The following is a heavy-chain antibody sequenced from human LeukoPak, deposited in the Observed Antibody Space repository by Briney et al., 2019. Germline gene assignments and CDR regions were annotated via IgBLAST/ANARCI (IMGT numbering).Heavy chain of an antibody. Sequence: PSETLSLTCAVYGGSFSGYYWGWIRQPPGKGLEWIGSISYSGSTYYNPSLKSRVTISVDTSKNQFSLKLSSVTAADTAVYYCTRHSSSSFNFDYWGQGTLVTVSS. J-gene: IGHJ4*02. CDR2: ISYSGST. V-gene: IGHV4-39*01. CDR1: GGSFSGYY. CDR3: TRHSSSSFNFDY. D-gene: IGHD6-13*01.